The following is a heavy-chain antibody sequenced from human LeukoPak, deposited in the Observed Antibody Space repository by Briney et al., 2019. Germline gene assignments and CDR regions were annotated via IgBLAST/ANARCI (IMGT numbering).Heavy chain of an antibody. V-gene: IGHV3-30-3*01. Sequence: SLTPSCAASGFTFSSYAMHGVRQAPARGLEWVAVISYDRSNKYYADSVKGRFTISRDNSKNTLYLQMNSLRAEDTAVYYCAREAAAGQGYFDYWGQGTLVTVSS. CDR3: AREAAAGQGYFDY. J-gene: IGHJ4*02. D-gene: IGHD6-13*01. CDR2: ISYDRSNK. CDR1: GFTFSSYA.